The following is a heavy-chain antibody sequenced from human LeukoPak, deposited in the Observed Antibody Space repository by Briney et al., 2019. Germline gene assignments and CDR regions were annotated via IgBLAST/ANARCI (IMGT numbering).Heavy chain of an antibody. CDR3: AKYPYYYDSSGVY. V-gene: IGHV3-23*01. Sequence: PGGSLRLSCAASGFTFSSYGMSWVRQAPGKGLEWVSAISGSGGSTYYADSVKGRFTISRDNSKNTLYLQMNSLRAEDTAVYYCAKYPYYYDSSGVYWGQGTLVTVSS. CDR1: GFTFSSYG. J-gene: IGHJ4*02. CDR2: ISGSGGST. D-gene: IGHD3-22*01.